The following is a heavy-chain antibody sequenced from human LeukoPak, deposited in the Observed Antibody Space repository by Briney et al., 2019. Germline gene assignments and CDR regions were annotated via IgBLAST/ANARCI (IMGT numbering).Heavy chain of an antibody. J-gene: IGHJ3*02. V-gene: IGHV3-23*01. CDR3: AKTTETTLSYDAFDI. CDR1: GFTFSTYA. D-gene: IGHD1-7*01. Sequence: GGSLRLSCAASGFTFSTYAMSWVRQAPGKGLEWVSTLGSRSADTYYADSVKGRFTISRDSSKHTLYLLMNSLRADDTATYYCAKTTETTLSYDAFDIWGQGTMVTVSS. CDR2: LGSRSADT.